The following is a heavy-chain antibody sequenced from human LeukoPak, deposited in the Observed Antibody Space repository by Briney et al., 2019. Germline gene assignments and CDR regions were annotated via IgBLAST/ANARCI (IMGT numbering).Heavy chain of an antibody. CDR2: ISSSGSST. D-gene: IGHD3-10*01. J-gene: IGHJ6*02. CDR1: GGSISSST. V-gene: IGHV3-23*01. CDR3: AKGSPLELGAGESYYHGMDV. Sequence: GTLSLTCAVSGGSISSSTWWSWARQPPGKGLEWVSGISSSGSSTYYADSVKGRFTISRDNSKYTLFLQMSSLRAEDTAVYYCAKGSPLELGAGESYYHGMDVWGQGTTVIVSS.